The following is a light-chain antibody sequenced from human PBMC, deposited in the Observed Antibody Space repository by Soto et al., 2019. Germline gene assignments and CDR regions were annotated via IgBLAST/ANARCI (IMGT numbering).Light chain of an antibody. CDR3: MQALQTRYT. Sequence: DIVMTQSPLSLPVTPGEPASISCRSSQSLLHSNGYNYLDWYLQKLGQSPQLLIYLGSNRASGVPDRFSGSGSGTDFTLKISRVEAEDVGVYYCMQALQTRYTFGQGTKLEIK. J-gene: IGKJ2*01. V-gene: IGKV2-28*01. CDR1: QSLLHSNGYNY. CDR2: LGS.